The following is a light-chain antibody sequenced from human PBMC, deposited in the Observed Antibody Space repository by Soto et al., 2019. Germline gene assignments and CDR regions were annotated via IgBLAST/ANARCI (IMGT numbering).Light chain of an antibody. CDR2: DVS. CDR3: QQYGISPT. Sequence: EIVLTQSPGTLSLSPGERATLSCRSSHRVSSNYLAWYQQKPGQAPRLLIYDVSIRATGIPDRFSGSGSGTDFTLTISRLEPVDFAVYYCQQYGISPTFGQGTKVEIK. J-gene: IGKJ1*01. V-gene: IGKV3-20*01. CDR1: HRVSSNY.